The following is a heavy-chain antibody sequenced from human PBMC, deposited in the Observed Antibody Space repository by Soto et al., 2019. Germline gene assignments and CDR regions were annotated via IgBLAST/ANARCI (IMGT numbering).Heavy chain of an antibody. Sequence: EVQLLESGGGLVQPGGSLRLSCAASGFTFSSYAMSWVRQAPGKGLEWVSAISGSGGSTYYADSVKGRFTISRDNSKKTLYLQMNSLRAEDTAVYYCAKGRGYSYVPDYWGQGTLVTVSS. CDR2: ISGSGGST. V-gene: IGHV3-23*01. CDR1: GFTFSSYA. J-gene: IGHJ4*02. CDR3: AKGRGYSYVPDY. D-gene: IGHD5-18*01.